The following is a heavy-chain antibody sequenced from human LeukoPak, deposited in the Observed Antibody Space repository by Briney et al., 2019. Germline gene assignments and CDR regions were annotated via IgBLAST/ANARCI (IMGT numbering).Heavy chain of an antibody. CDR3: AKDSGYDYFDYYYYYMDV. V-gene: IGHV3-21*04. Sequence: GGSLRLSCAASGFTFSSYAMSWVRQAPGKGLEWVSSITRSSNYIYYADSVKGRFTISRDNAKNSLYLQMNSLRAEDTAVYYCAKDSGYDYFDYYYYYMDVWGKGTTVTVSS. CDR2: ITRSSNYI. D-gene: IGHD5-12*01. CDR1: GFTFSSYA. J-gene: IGHJ6*03.